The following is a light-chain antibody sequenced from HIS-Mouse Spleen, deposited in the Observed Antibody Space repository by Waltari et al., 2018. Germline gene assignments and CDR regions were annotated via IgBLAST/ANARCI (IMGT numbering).Light chain of an antibody. CDR1: SPHIANNY. CDR2: DNN. V-gene: IGLV1-51*01. J-gene: IGLJ3*02. CDR3: GTWDSSLSAGRV. Sequence: QSVLTHPPSVSAAPGQKVTISCSGSSPHIANNYVSCYQQLPGTAPKLLIYDNNKRPSGIPDRFSGSKSGTSATLGITGLQTGDEADYYCGTWDSSLSAGRVFGGGTKLTVL.